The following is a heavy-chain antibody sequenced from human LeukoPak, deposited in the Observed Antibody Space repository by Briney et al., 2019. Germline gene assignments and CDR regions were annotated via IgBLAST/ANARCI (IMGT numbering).Heavy chain of an antibody. Sequence: PSETLSLTCTASGGSISTTSYYWSWVRQPAGKGLEWIGRVYTSGESNYNPSLKSRVTMSVDTSKNQFSLRLRSVTAADTAVYYCARGRRDIVVVPAAMNAFDIWGQGTMVTVSS. CDR2: VYTSGES. D-gene: IGHD2-2*01. V-gene: IGHV4-61*02. J-gene: IGHJ3*02. CDR1: GGSISTTSYY. CDR3: ARGRRDIVVVPAAMNAFDI.